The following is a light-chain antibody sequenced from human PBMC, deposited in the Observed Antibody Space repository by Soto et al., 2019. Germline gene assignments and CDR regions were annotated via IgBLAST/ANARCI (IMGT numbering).Light chain of an antibody. Sequence: DIQMTQSPSTLSGSVGDRVTITCRASQTISSWLAWYQQKPGKAPKLLIYKASTLKSGVPSRFSGSGSGTEFTLTISSLQPDDFATYYCLQTYTSLTWTFGQGTKVDIK. CDR2: KAS. V-gene: IGKV1-5*03. CDR1: QTISSW. CDR3: LQTYTSLTWT. J-gene: IGKJ1*01.